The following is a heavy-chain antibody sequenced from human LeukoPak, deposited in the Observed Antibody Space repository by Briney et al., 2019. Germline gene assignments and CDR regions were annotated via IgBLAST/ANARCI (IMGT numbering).Heavy chain of an antibody. D-gene: IGHD3/OR15-3a*01. V-gene: IGHV4-39*01. CDR2: IYYSGNT. CDR3: ARQTGSGLFILP. Sequence: SETLSLTCTVSGVSISSSNSYRGWTRQPPGKGLEWIGSIYYSGNTYYNASLKSQVSISIDTSKNQFSLRLTSVTAADTAVYYCARQTGSGLFILPGGQGTLVTVSS. CDR1: GVSISSSNSY. J-gene: IGHJ4*02.